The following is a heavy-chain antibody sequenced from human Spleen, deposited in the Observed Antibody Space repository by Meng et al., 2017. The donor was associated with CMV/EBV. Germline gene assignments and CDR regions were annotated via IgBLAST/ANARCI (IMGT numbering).Heavy chain of an antibody. CDR1: GFTFSHAW. CDR3: TTGGTYFDF. J-gene: IGHJ4*02. CDR2: IKSKSDGGTT. V-gene: IGHV3-15*01. Sequence: GESLKISCAASGFTFSHAWMSLVRQAPGMGLEWVGRIKSKSDGGTTDYAAPVKGRFTISRDDSKNTLYLQMNSLKTEDTAVYYCTTGGTYFDFWGQGTLVTVSS. D-gene: IGHD1-26*01.